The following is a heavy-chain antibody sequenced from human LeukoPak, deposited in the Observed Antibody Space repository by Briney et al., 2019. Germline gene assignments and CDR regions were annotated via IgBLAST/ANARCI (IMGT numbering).Heavy chain of an antibody. Sequence: GGSLRLSCAASGFTFSSYGMHWVRQAPGRGLEGVAVISYDGSNKYYADSVKGRFTISRDNSKNTLYLQMNSLRAEDTAVYYCAKENSSDSYYDFWSGSSAFDIWGQGTMVTVSS. D-gene: IGHD3-3*01. CDR2: ISYDGSNK. CDR1: GFTFSSYG. CDR3: AKENSSDSYYDFWSGSSAFDI. J-gene: IGHJ3*02. V-gene: IGHV3-30*18.